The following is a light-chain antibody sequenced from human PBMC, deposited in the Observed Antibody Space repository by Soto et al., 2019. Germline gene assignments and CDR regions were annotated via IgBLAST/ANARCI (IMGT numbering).Light chain of an antibody. CDR1: SSKIGSNS. V-gene: IGLV1-44*01. J-gene: IGLJ2*01. Sequence: QSVLTQPPSASGTPGQRVTISCSGSSSKIGSNSVNWYQQLPGTAPKLVIYSNNQRPSGVPDLFSGSKSGTSASLAISGLQSEDEADYYCVAWDGSLNGYVVFGGGTKVTVL. CDR2: SNN. CDR3: VAWDGSLNGYVV.